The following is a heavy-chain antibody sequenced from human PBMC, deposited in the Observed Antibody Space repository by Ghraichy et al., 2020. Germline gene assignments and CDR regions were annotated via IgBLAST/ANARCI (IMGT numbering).Heavy chain of an antibody. CDR3: VKDRPLDPYYYDSSGYRYTYFDY. Sequence: GALRLSCSASGFTFSSYAMHWVRQAPGKGLEYVSAISSNGGSTYYADSVKGRFTISRDNSKNTLYLQMSSLRAEDTAVYYCVKDRPLDPYYYDSSGYRYTYFDYWGQGTLVTVSS. D-gene: IGHD3-22*01. CDR1: GFTFSSYA. J-gene: IGHJ4*02. V-gene: IGHV3-64D*06. CDR2: ISSNGGST.